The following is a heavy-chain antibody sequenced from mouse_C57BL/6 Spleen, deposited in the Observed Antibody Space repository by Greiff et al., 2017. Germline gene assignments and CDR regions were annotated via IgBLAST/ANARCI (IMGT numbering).Heavy chain of an antibody. CDR3: ARVDYYGSSYGLDY. CDR1: GYSIPSGYY. V-gene: IGHV3-6*01. J-gene: IGHJ2*01. CDR2: ISYDGSN. D-gene: IGHD1-1*01. Sequence: EVKLQESGPGLVKPSQSLSLTCSVTGYSIPSGYYWNWIRQFPGNKLEWMGYISYDGSNNYNPSLKNRISITRDTSKNQFFLKLNSVTTEDTATYYCARVDYYGSSYGLDYWGQGTTLTVSS.